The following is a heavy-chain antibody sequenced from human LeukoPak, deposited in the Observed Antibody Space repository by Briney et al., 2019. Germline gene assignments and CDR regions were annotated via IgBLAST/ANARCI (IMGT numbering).Heavy chain of an antibody. Sequence: GASVKVSCKASGGTFSSYAISWVRQAPGQGLEWMGGIIPIFGTANYAQKFQGRVTITADKSTSTAYMELSSLRSEDTALYYCAKDVSYGSGNNYYYMDVWGKGTTVTISS. D-gene: IGHD3-10*01. CDR2: IIPIFGTA. CDR1: GGTFSSYA. J-gene: IGHJ6*03. V-gene: IGHV1-69*06. CDR3: AKDVSYGSGNNYYYMDV.